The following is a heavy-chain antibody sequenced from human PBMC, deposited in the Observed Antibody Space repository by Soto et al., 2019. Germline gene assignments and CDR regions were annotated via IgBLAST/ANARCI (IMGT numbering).Heavy chain of an antibody. D-gene: IGHD2-2*01. V-gene: IGHV4-30-2*01. CDR2: IYHSGST. CDR3: ARVPDR. Sequence: SETLSLTCAVYGGFFSGYFWSWIRQPPGKGLEWIGYIYHSGSTYYNPSLKSRVTISVDRSKNQFSLKLSSVTAADTAVYYCARVPDRWGQGTLVTVSS. J-gene: IGHJ5*02. CDR1: GGFFSGYF.